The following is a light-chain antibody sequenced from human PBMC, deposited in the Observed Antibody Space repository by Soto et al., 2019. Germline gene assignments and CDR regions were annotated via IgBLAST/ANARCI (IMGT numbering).Light chain of an antibody. J-gene: IGKJ4*01. CDR1: QSVIRSF. CDR3: QHYDSSPLT. V-gene: IGKV3-20*01. Sequence: EIVLTQSPGTLSLSPGERATLSCRASQSVIRSFLAWYQQRPGQAPRLLMFGAFRRATGIPDRFSGSGSGTDFTLTISRLEPEDFAVYYCQHYDSSPLTFGGGTKV. CDR2: GAF.